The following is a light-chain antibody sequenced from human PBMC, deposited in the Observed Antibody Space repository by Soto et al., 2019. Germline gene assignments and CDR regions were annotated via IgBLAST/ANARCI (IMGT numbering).Light chain of an antibody. V-gene: IGKV1-39*01. CDR2: GAS. J-gene: IGKJ4*01. CDR3: QNYNSAPFT. Sequence: DIQVTQSPSSLSASVGDRVTITCRASQAISSYLNWYQQKPGKAPKLLIYGASSLQSGVPARFSGSGSGTDFTLTISSLQPEDVATYSCQNYNSAPFTFGGGTKVEIK. CDR1: QAISSY.